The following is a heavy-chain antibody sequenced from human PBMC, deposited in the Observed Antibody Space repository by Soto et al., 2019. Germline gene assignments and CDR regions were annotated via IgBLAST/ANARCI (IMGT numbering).Heavy chain of an antibody. Sequence: GGSLRLSCTASGFTFGDYAMSWVRQAPGKGLEWVGFIRSKAYGGTTEYAASVKGRFTISRDDSKSIAYLQMNSLKTEDTAVYYCTRVSGTAMASYYFDYWGQGTLVTVS. CDR2: IRSKAYGGTT. J-gene: IGHJ4*02. CDR1: GFTFGDYA. D-gene: IGHD5-18*01. V-gene: IGHV3-49*04. CDR3: TRVSGTAMASYYFDY.